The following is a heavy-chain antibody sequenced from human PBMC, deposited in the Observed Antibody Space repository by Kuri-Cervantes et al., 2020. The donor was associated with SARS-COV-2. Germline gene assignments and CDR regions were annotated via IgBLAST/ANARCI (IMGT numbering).Heavy chain of an antibody. CDR1: GFTFSNAW. Sequence: GGSLRLSCAASGFTFSNAWMSWVRQAPGKGLEWVGRIRSKANSYATAYAASVKGRFTISRDDSKNTAYLQMNSLKTEDTAVYYCTSYDFWSGSRVDYYYYGMDVWGQGTTVTVSS. J-gene: IGHJ6*02. V-gene: IGHV3-73*01. CDR3: TSYDFWSGSRVDYYYYGMDV. CDR2: IRSKANSYAT. D-gene: IGHD3-3*01.